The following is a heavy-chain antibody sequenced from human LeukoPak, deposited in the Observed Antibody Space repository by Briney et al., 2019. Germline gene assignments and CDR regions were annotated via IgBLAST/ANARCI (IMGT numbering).Heavy chain of an antibody. D-gene: IGHD2-15*01. CDR1: GFTFSSYA. CDR3: ARDPVGYCSGGSCYWVSYFDY. Sequence: GGSLRLSCAASGFTFSSYAMHWVRQAPGKGLEWVAVISYDGSNKYYADSVKGRFTISRDNSKNTLYLQMNSLRAEDTAVYYCARDPVGYCSGGSCYWVSYFDYWGQGTLVTVSS. CDR2: ISYDGSNK. J-gene: IGHJ4*02. V-gene: IGHV3-30*04.